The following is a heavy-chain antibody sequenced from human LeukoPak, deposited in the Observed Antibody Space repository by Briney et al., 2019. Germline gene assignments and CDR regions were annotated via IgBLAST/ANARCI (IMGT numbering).Heavy chain of an antibody. CDR1: GYTLTELS. V-gene: IGHV1-24*01. D-gene: IGHD3-10*01. Sequence: ASVKVSCKVSGYTLTELSMHWVRQAPGKGLEWMGGFDPGDGETIYAQKFQGRVTMTEDTSTDTAYMELSSLRSEDTAVYYCATDLAVRGVIDAFDIWGQGTMVTVSS. J-gene: IGHJ3*02. CDR3: ATDLAVRGVIDAFDI. CDR2: FDPGDGET.